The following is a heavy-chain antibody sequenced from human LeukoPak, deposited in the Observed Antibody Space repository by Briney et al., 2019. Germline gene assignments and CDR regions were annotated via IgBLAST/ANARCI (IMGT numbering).Heavy chain of an antibody. Sequence: SETLSLTCAVYGGFFGFYYWTWIRQTPGKGLEWIGEINHSGSTNYNPSLKSRVAFSVDTSKNQFSLKMDSLTAADTAVYYCARRNYGDSDDAFDIWGQGTMVTVSS. CDR1: GGFFGFYY. CDR2: INHSGST. J-gene: IGHJ3*02. D-gene: IGHD4-17*01. CDR3: ARRNYGDSDDAFDI. V-gene: IGHV4-34*01.